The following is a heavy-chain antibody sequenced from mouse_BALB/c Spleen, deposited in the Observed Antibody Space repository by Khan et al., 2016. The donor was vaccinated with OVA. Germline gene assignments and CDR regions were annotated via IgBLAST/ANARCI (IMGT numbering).Heavy chain of an antibody. V-gene: IGHV2-6-7*01. D-gene: IGHD2-10*01. Sequence: QVQLKESGPGLVAPSQSLSITCTVSGFSLTGYGVTWVRQPPGKGLEWLGMIWGDGTTDYKSALKSRLSINKDNSKSQVFLKMNSLQTDDTARYYCARAYYGNYREAMDYWGQGTSVIVSS. J-gene: IGHJ4*01. CDR1: GFSLTGYG. CDR3: ARAYYGNYREAMDY. CDR2: IWGDGTT.